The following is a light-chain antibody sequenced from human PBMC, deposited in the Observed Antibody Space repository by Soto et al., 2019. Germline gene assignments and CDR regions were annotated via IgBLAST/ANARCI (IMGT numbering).Light chain of an antibody. CDR3: QQRISRWT. Sequence: IVLTQSPVTLSLSPGERATLSCRASQSVGNYLSWYQQKPGQAPRLLIYAASNRATGIPARFSGSGSGTDFTLTISSLEPEDFAVYYCQQRISRWTIGHGTKVEIK. CDR2: AAS. V-gene: IGKV3-11*01. CDR1: QSVGNY. J-gene: IGKJ1*01.